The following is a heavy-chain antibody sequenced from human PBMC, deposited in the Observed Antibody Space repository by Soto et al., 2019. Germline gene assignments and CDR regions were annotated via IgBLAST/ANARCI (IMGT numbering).Heavy chain of an antibody. CDR1: GGTFSSYT. Sequence: ASVKVSCKASGGTFSSYTISWVRQAPGQGLEWMGRIIPILGIANYAQKFQGRVTITADKSTSTAYMELSSLRSEDTAVYYCARVVQYYGSGRQNYYYYGMDVWGQGTPVTVSS. CDR2: IIPILGIA. D-gene: IGHD3-10*01. CDR3: ARVVQYYGSGRQNYYYYGMDV. J-gene: IGHJ6*02. V-gene: IGHV1-69*02.